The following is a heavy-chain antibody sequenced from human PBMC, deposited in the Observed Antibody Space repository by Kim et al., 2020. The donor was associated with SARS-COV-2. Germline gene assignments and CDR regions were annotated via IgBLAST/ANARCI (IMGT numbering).Heavy chain of an antibody. J-gene: IGHJ6*02. D-gene: IGHD3-10*01. V-gene: IGHV4-39*01. CDR3: ARLDRFGELSYGMDV. Sequence: PALKSRVTISVDTSKNQFALKLSSVTAADTAVYYCARLDRFGELSYGMDVWGQGTTVTVSS.